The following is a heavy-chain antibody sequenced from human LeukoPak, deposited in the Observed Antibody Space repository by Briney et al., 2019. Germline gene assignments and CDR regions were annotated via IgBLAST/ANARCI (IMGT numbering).Heavy chain of an antibody. J-gene: IGHJ4*02. D-gene: IGHD3-10*01. Sequence: GGSLRLSCAASGFTFSSYAMHWARQAPGKGLEYVSAISSNGGSTYYANSVKGRFTISRDNSKNTLYLQMGSLRAEDMAVYYCARGVLMGNFDYWGQGTLVTVSS. CDR2: ISSNGGST. V-gene: IGHV3-64*01. CDR3: ARGVLMGNFDY. CDR1: GFTFSSYA.